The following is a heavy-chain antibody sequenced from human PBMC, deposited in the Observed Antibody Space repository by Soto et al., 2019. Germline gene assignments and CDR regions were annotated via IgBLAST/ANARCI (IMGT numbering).Heavy chain of an antibody. Sequence: ASVKVSCQASGSTFPGYYMHWVRQAPGQGLEGMGWINRNICGTNYAQKFQGRVTMTRDTSISTAYMELSRLRSDDTAVYYCARALRGVFDYYYYGMDGWGQGTTVTVSS. CDR2: INRNICGT. J-gene: IGHJ6*02. CDR1: GSTFPGYY. V-gene: IGHV1-2*02. CDR3: ARALRGVFDYYYYGMDG. D-gene: IGHD3-10*01.